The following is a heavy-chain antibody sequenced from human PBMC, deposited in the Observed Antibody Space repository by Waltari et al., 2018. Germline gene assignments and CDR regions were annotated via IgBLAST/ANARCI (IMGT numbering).Heavy chain of an antibody. J-gene: IGHJ4*02. CDR1: GYTFTDSY. V-gene: IGHV1-2*02. Sequence: QVQLVQSGAEVKTPGASVKVSCQAFGYTFTDSYIHWVRQGPGQGLEWMGLVNPDSGGTNYAQNFQGRVTMTRGTSITTVYMELSSLKYEDTAIYYCARGGGVTVPGFDFWGQGNLVTVSS. D-gene: IGHD6-19*01. CDR2: VNPDSGGT. CDR3: ARGGGVTVPGFDF.